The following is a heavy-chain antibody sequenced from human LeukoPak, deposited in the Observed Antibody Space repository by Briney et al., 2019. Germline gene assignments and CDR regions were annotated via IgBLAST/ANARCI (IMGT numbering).Heavy chain of an antibody. J-gene: IGHJ4*02. V-gene: IGHV4-59*01. CDR2: IYYSGTTT. Sequence: SETLSLTCTVSGDSISSYYWGWIRQPPGKGLEWIGYIYYSGTTTNYNPSLKSRVTISAETSKNQLSLKLSSVTAADTVVYYCARGVAVGYSYGFIDYWGQGTLVTVSS. CDR1: GDSISSYY. CDR3: ARGVAVGYSYGFIDY. D-gene: IGHD5-18*01.